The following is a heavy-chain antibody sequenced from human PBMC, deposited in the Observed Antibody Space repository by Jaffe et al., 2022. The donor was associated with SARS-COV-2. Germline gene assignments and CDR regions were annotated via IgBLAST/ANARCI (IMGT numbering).Heavy chain of an antibody. CDR1: GGSFSGYY. CDR2: INHSGST. Sequence: QVQLQQWGAGLLKPSETLSLTCAVYGGSFSGYYWSWIRQPPGKGLEWIGEINHSGSTNYNPSLKSRVTISVDTSKNQFSLKLSSVTAADTAVYYCARYFDLASWFDPWGQGTLVTVSS. CDR3: ARYFDLASWFDP. J-gene: IGHJ5*02. V-gene: IGHV4-34*01.